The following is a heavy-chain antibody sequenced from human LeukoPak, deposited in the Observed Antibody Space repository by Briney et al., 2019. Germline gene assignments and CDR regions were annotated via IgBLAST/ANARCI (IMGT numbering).Heavy chain of an antibody. V-gene: IGHV4-34*01. Sequence: SDPLSLTCAVYGGPFSGYYWSWIRQPPGKGREWIGEINHSGSTNHNPSLKSRVPISVDTSKNQFSLKLSSVTAADTAVYYCARGRNYDFWSGYYPDWFDPWGQGTLVTVSS. CDR3: ARGRNYDFWSGYYPDWFDP. D-gene: IGHD3-3*01. CDR2: INHSGST. J-gene: IGHJ5*02. CDR1: GGPFSGYY.